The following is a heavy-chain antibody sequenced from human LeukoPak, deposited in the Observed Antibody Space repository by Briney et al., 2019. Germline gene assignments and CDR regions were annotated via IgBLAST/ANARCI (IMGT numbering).Heavy chain of an antibody. V-gene: IGHV3-23*01. CDR2: ITYSGGST. Sequence: GGSLRLSCAASGFTFSSYAMSWVRQAPGKGLEWVSAITYSGGSTYYADSVKGRFTISRDNSKNTLYLQMNSLGAEDTAVYYCAKDQRSIAVAGYFDYWGQGTPVTVSS. J-gene: IGHJ4*02. CDR1: GFTFSSYA. D-gene: IGHD6-19*01. CDR3: AKDQRSIAVAGYFDY.